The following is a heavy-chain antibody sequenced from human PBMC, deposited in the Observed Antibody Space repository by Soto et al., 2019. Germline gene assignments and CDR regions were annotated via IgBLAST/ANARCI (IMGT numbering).Heavy chain of an antibody. D-gene: IGHD2-15*01. V-gene: IGHV3-23*01. CDR2: ISGSGDNT. CDR1: GFSFETYG. CDR3: AKDPYVGWYCSGGTCPITS. Sequence: EVRLLESGGGLVEPGGSLRLSCTGSGFSFETYGMTWVRQAPGNGLEWVSGISGSGDNTYYADSVKGRFTISRDNARKTVYLQLVSMRAEDTATYYCAKDPYVGWYCSGGTCPITSWGQGTLVIVSS. J-gene: IGHJ5*02.